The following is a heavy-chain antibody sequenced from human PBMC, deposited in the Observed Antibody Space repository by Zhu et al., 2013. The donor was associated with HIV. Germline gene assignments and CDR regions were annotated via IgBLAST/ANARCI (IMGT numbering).Heavy chain of an antibody. V-gene: IGHV1-69*02. J-gene: IGHJ4*02. CDR2: IIPILGIA. CDR3: ASDPGIAVAGTRDY. Sequence: QVQLVQSGAEVKKPGSSVKVSCKASGGTFSSYTISWVRQAPGQGLEWMGRIIPILGIANYAQKFQGRVTITADKSTSTAYMELSSLRSEDTAVYYCASDPGIAVAGTRDYWGQGTLVTVSS. CDR1: GGTFSSYT. D-gene: IGHD6-19*01.